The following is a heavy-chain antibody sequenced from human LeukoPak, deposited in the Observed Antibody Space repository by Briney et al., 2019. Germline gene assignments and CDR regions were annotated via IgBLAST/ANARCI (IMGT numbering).Heavy chain of an antibody. Sequence: SVKVSCKASGGTFSSYAISWVRQAPGQGLEWMGGIIPIFGTANYAQKFRGRVTITADESTSTAYMELSSLRSEDTAVYYCARLGRLLLSNDAFDIWGQGTMVTVSS. CDR3: ARLGRLLLSNDAFDI. V-gene: IGHV1-69*13. J-gene: IGHJ3*02. CDR2: IIPIFGTA. CDR1: GGTFSSYA. D-gene: IGHD3-22*01.